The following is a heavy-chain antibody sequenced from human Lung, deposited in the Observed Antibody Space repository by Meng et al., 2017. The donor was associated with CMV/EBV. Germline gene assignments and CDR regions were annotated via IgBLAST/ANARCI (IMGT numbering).Heavy chain of an antibody. CDR1: GFTFSSYA. Sequence: GESLKISCAASGFTFSSYAMSWVRQAPGKGLEWVPFIYSGDSSTSYADSVKGRFTISRDNSKNTLYLQMNSLRAEDTAVYYCAKVRSGWYYDYWGQGTLVTVSS. J-gene: IGHJ4*02. V-gene: IGHV3-23*03. CDR2: IYSGDSST. CDR3: AKVRSGWYYDY. D-gene: IGHD6-19*01.